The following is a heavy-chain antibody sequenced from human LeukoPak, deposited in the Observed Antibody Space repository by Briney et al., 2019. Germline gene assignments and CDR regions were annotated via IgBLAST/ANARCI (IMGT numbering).Heavy chain of an antibody. CDR2: INHSGST. CDR1: GGSFSGYY. CDR3: ARGPYYYDSSGYYLRSGFDY. V-gene: IGHV4-34*01. D-gene: IGHD3-22*01. J-gene: IGHJ4*02. Sequence: SETLSLTCAVYGGSFSGYYWSWIRQPPGKGLEWIGEINHSGSTNYNPSLKSRVTISVDTSKNQFSLKLSSVTAADTAVYYCARGPYYYDSSGYYLRSGFDYWGQGTLVTVSS.